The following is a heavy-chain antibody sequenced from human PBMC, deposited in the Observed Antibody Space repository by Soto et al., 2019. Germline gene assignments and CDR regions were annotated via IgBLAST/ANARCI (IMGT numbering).Heavy chain of an antibody. Sequence: QVQLVQSGVEVKKPGASVKVSCKASGYTFTSYGITWVRQAPGQGLEWMGWISAYNGDTNYAQNRQGRVPMTTDTSTSTAYMELRSLRPDDTAVYYCARGVKSYCTSTRCIMSPFDYWGQGTLVTVSS. CDR1: GYTFTSYG. V-gene: IGHV1-18*01. CDR2: ISAYNGDT. J-gene: IGHJ4*02. CDR3: ARGVKSYCTSTRCIMSPFDY. D-gene: IGHD2-2*01.